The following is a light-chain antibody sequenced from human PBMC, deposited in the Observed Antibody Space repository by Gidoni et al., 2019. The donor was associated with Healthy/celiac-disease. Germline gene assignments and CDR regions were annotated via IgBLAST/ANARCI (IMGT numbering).Light chain of an antibody. CDR1: QRISSY. CDR2: AAS. V-gene: IGKV1-39*01. CDR3: QQSYSTPT. J-gene: IGKJ2*01. Sequence: DIQMTKSPSSLSASVGDRVTITCRASQRISSYLNWYQQKPGKAPKLLIYAASSLQSGVPSRFSGSGSGTDFTLTISSLQPEDFATYYCQQSYSTPTVGQGTKLEIK.